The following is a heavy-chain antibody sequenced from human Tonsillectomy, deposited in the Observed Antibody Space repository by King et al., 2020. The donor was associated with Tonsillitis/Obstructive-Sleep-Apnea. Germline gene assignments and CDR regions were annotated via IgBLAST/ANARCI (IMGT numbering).Heavy chain of an antibody. CDR2: ISYDGSNK. Sequence: VQLVESGGGVVQPGRSLRLSCAASGFTFSSYGMHWVRQAPGKGLEWVAVISYDGSNKYYADSVKGRFTISRDNSKNTLYLQMNSLRAEDTAVYYCAKHPPTGSYYAPFAYWGQGTLVTVSS. V-gene: IGHV3-30*18. J-gene: IGHJ4*02. CDR1: GFTFSSYG. CDR3: AKHPPTGSYYAPFAY. D-gene: IGHD1-26*01.